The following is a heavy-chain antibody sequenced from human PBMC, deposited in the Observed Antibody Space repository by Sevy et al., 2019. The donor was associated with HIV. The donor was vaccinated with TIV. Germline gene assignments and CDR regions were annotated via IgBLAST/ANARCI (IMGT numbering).Heavy chain of an antibody. V-gene: IGHV3-15*01. D-gene: IGHD1-26*01. Sequence: GGSLRLSCAGSGFSLKNVWMTWVRQTPGKGLEWVGHAKRKSDGGSIDYGSPVNGRFTISRDDSKDMLYLQMSSLKIEDTGVYYCATVLGAGAAGAFEIWGQGTMVTVSS. CDR2: AKRKSDGGSI. J-gene: IGHJ3*02. CDR3: ATVLGAGAAGAFEI. CDR1: GFSLKNVW.